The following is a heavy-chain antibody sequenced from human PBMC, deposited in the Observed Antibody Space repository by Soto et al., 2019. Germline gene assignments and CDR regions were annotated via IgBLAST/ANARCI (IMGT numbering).Heavy chain of an antibody. CDR1: GGTFSSYA. Sequence: GASVKVSCKASGGTFSSYAISWVRQAPGQGLEWMGGIIPIFGTANYAQKFQDRVTITADESTSTAYMELSSLRSEDTAVYYCATRESTMTVDYWGQGTLVTVSS. V-gene: IGHV1-69*13. CDR3: ATRESTMTVDY. J-gene: IGHJ4*02. D-gene: IGHD3-22*01. CDR2: IIPIFGTA.